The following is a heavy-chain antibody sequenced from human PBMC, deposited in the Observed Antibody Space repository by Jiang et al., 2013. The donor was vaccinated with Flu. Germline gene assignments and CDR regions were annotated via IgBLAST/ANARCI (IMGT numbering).Heavy chain of an antibody. D-gene: IGHD1-1*01. CDR2: INSDGSYT. J-gene: IGHJ4*02. CDR3: ARAGGNWNADREFFDY. V-gene: IGHV3-74*01. CDR1: GFTFSSYW. Sequence: VQLVESGGGLVQPGGSLRLSCAASGFTFSSYWMHWVRQTPGKGLVWVSRINSDGSYTTYADSVKGRFTISRDNAKNTLYLQMNSLRAEDTAVYYCARAGGNWNADREFFDYWGQGTLVTVSS.